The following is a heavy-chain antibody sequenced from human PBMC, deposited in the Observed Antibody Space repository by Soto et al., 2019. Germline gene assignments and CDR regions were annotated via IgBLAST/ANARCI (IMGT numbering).Heavy chain of an antibody. CDR3: AREATVTTASDS. Sequence: PSQTLSLTCAISGYSVSSNSAAWNWIRQSPSRGLEWLGRTYYRSKWYNDYAVSVKSRITINPDTSKNQLSLQLNSLTPEDTAVYYCAREATVTTASDSWGQGTLVTVSS. V-gene: IGHV6-1*01. CDR2: TYYRSKWYN. D-gene: IGHD4-17*01. CDR1: GYSVSSNSAA. J-gene: IGHJ4*02.